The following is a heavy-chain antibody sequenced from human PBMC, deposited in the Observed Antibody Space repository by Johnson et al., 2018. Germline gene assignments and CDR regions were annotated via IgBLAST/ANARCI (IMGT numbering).Heavy chain of an antibody. J-gene: IGHJ4*02. CDR2: ITGSGATT. CDR1: GFTFSRYA. CDR3: AKESEGADTSRVFGVDY. V-gene: IGHV3-23*04. D-gene: IGHD3-3*01. Sequence: VQLVESGGGLVQRGGSLRLSCAASGFTFSRYAMNWVRQAPGKGLEWVSGITGSGATTYYADSVQGRFTLARDNSKNTLYLEMNRLRADDTAVYYCAKESEGADTSRVFGVDYGGRGALVTVSS.